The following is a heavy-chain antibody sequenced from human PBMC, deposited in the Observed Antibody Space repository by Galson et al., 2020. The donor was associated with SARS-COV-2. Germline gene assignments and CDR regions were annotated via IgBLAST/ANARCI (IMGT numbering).Heavy chain of an antibody. D-gene: IGHD6-13*01. Sequence: SQTLSLTCTVSGGSLNSNNYFYWGWIRQPPGKGLEWMGSINYSGSSEYNLSLKSRIAMSVDTSKNQFSLKLSSVSVADTAVYYCAYLKGQLVHRDSWGQGTLVIVSS. CDR3: AYLKGQLVHRDS. CDR1: GGSLNSNNYFY. V-gene: IGHV4-39*01. CDR2: INYSGSS. J-gene: IGHJ4*02.